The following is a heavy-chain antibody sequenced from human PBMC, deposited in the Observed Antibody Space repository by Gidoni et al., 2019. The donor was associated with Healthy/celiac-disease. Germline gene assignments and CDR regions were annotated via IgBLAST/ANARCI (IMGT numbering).Heavy chain of an antibody. CDR3: ARLGVGFTVTTEFDY. D-gene: IGHD4-4*01. V-gene: IGHV1-18*01. CDR1: GSTFTSYG. J-gene: IGHJ4*02. CDR2: ISAYNGNT. Sequence: QVQLVPSGAEVKKPGASVKVSCKASGSTFTSYGISWVRQAPGQGLEWMGWISAYNGNTNYAQKLQGRVTMTTDTSTSTAYMELRSLRSDDTAVYYCARLGVGFTVTTEFDYWGQGTLVTVSS.